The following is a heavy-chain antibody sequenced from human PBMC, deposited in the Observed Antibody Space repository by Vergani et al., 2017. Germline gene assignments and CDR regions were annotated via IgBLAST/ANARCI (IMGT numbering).Heavy chain of an antibody. CDR1: GGSISSGSYY. CDR3: AREGAAAGTIFDY. J-gene: IGHJ4*02. Sequence: QVQLQESGPGLVKPSQTLSLTCTVSGGSISSGSYYWSWIRQPAGKGLEWIGRIYTSGSTYYNPSLKSRVTISVDTSKNQFSLKLSSVTAADTAVYYCAREGAAAGTIFDYWGQGTLVTVSS. CDR2: IYTSGST. D-gene: IGHD6-13*01. V-gene: IGHV4-61*02.